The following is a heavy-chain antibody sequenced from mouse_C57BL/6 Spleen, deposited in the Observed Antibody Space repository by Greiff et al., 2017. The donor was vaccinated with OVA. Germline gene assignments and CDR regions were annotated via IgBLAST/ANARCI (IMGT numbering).Heavy chain of an antibody. CDR3: ARELRRTAMDY. Sequence: EVKLVESGPGLVKPSQSLSLTCSVTGYSITSGYYWNWIRQFPGNKLEWMGYISYDGSNNYNPSLKNRISITRDTSKNQFFLKLNSVTTEDTATYYCARELRRTAMDYWGQGTSVTVSS. J-gene: IGHJ4*01. CDR1: GYSITSGYY. V-gene: IGHV3-6*01. CDR2: ISYDGSN. D-gene: IGHD1-1*01.